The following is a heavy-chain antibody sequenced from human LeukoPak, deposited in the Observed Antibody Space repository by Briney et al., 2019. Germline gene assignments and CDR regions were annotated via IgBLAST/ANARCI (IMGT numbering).Heavy chain of an antibody. CDR1: GGSISSYY. CDR2: IYYSGST. D-gene: IGHD2-21*01. CDR3: ASMEGYSLYAFDI. V-gene: IGHV4-59*08. J-gene: IGHJ3*02. Sequence: KPSETLSLTCTVSGGSISSYYWGWIRQPPGKGLEWIGYIYYSGSTNYNPSLKSRVTISVDTSKNQFSLKLSSVTAADTAVYYCASMEGYSLYAFDIWGQGTMVTVSS.